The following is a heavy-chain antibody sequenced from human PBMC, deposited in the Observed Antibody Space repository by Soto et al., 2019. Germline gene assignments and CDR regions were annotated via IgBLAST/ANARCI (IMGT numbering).Heavy chain of an antibody. J-gene: IGHJ6*02. CDR2: IVPSLDTT. V-gene: IGHV1-69*11. Sequence: QVHLVQSGTEVKKPGSSVKVSCKASGGTFSSSGFSWVRQAPGQGLEWMGMIVPSLDTTNYAQKFQARVTITADEVTSTAYMQLPRPRSEHTAVYYCARWPQPSYTANPSAVDVWGQGTRVIVSS. D-gene: IGHD2-21*02. CDR1: GGTFSSSG. CDR3: ARWPQPSYTANPSAVDV.